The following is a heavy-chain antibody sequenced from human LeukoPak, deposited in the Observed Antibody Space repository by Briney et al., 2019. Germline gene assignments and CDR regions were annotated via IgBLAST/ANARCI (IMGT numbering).Heavy chain of an antibody. J-gene: IGHJ6*03. CDR1: GFSFSNFA. D-gene: IGHD2-15*01. Sequence: GGSLRLSCAASGFSFSNFAMHWVRQAPGKGLEWVAVTSYDGSHKYYADSVKGRFTISRDNSKNTLYLQMNSLGAEDTAVYYCAKEGFYCSGGSCYSFYYYYMDVWGKGTTVTVSS. CDR2: TSYDGSHK. CDR3: AKEGFYCSGGSCYSFYYYYMDV. V-gene: IGHV3-30*04.